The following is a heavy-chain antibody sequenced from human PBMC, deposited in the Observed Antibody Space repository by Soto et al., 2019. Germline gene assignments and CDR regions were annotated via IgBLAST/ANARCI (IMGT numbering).Heavy chain of an antibody. D-gene: IGHD2-2*01. CDR1: GFTFSSYS. V-gene: IGHV3-21*01. Sequence: GGSLRLSCAASGFTFSSYSMNWVRQAPGKGLEWVSSISSSSSYIYYADSVKGRFTISRDNAKNSLYLQMNSLRAEDTAVYYCARDHRQLLFPDWFDPWGQGTLVTVSS. CDR2: ISSSSSYI. CDR3: ARDHRQLLFPDWFDP. J-gene: IGHJ5*02.